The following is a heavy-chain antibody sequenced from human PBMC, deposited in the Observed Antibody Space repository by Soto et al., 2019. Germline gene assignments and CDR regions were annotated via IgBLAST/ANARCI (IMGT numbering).Heavy chain of an antibody. D-gene: IGHD3-3*01. CDR2: ISGSGGST. Sequence: EVQLLESGGGLVQPGGSLRLSCAASGFTFSSYAMSWVRQAPGKGLEWVSAISGSGGSTYYADSVKGRFTISRDNSTNTLYLQMNSLRAEDTAVYYCAKDLRGGGFLEWLLGAFDIWGQGTMVTVSS. CDR1: GFTFSSYA. CDR3: AKDLRGGGFLEWLLGAFDI. J-gene: IGHJ3*02. V-gene: IGHV3-23*01.